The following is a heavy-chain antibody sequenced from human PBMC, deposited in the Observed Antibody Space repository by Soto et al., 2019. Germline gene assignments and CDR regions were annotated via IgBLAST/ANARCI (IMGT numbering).Heavy chain of an antibody. CDR2: ITVNGIT. Sequence: QVQQLESGPGLVKPWDTLSLTCTVSGAYVSDFSWSWIRQPARKGLQWIGRITVNGITQYTPSFRSGVTMSMDKFKNQLSLNLQVATSADTALYYCARESGEKWTYEAHWGQGTLVTVSS. CDR3: ARESGEKWTYEAH. D-gene: IGHD1-26*01. J-gene: IGHJ1*01. V-gene: IGHV4-4*07. CDR1: GAYVSDFS.